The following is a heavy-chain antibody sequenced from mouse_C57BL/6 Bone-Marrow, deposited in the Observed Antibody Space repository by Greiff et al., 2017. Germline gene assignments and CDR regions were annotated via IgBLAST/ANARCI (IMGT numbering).Heavy chain of an antibody. D-gene: IGHD2-4*01. CDR1: GYTFTSYW. CDR2: IHPNSGST. J-gene: IGHJ2*01. V-gene: IGHV1-64*01. Sequence: QVQLQQPGAELVKPGASVKLSCKASGYTFTSYWMHWVKQRPGQGLEWIGMIHPNSGSTNYNEKFKSKATLTVDKSSSTAYMQLSSLTSEDAAVYYCARWWDYDEDDWGQGTTLTVSS. CDR3: ARWWDYDEDD.